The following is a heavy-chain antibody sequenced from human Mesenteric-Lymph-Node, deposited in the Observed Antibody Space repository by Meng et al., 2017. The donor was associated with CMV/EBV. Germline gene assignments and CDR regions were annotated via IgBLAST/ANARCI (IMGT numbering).Heavy chain of an antibody. CDR3: ARDHIRVEWFGAYGMDL. D-gene: IGHD3-10*01. V-gene: IGHV1-46*01. CDR1: GYTFTSYY. Sequence: ASVKVSCKASGYTFTSYYMHWVRQAPGQGLEWMGIINPSGGSTSYAQKFQGRVTVTTDTSTSTAYMELRSLRSDDAAMYYCARDHIRVEWFGAYGMDLWGQGTTVTVSS. J-gene: IGHJ6*02. CDR2: INPSGGST.